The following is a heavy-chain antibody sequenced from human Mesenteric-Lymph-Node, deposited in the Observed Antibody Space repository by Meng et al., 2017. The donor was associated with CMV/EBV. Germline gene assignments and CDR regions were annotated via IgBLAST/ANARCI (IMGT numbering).Heavy chain of an antibody. CDR1: GFTFSSYS. Sequence: GESLKISCAASGFTFSSYSMNWVRQAPGKGLEWVSSISSSSSYIYYADSVKGRFTISRDNAKNSLYLQMNNLRAEDTAVYYCARVGGDCYSKCFDYWGQGTLVTVSS. CDR2: ISSSSSYI. D-gene: IGHD2-21*01. J-gene: IGHJ4*02. V-gene: IGHV3-21*01. CDR3: ARVGGDCYSKCFDY.